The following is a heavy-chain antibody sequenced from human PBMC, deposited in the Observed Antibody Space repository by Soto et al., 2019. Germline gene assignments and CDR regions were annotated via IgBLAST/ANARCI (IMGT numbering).Heavy chain of an antibody. V-gene: IGHV1-18*01. Sequence: QVHLVQSGAEVKKPGASLKVSCKASGYTFTSYGIVWVRQAPGQGLEWMGWISTYNVDTKYAQKFKGRVTMSTDTSTTTAYMELTRLTSDDTATYYCARGGFAYGYLDFWGQETLATVSS. CDR1: GYTFTSYG. CDR3: ARGGFAYGYLDF. CDR2: ISTYNVDT. J-gene: IGHJ4*02. D-gene: IGHD5-18*01.